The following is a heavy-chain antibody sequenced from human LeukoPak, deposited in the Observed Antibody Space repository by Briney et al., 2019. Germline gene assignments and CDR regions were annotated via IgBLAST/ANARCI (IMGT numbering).Heavy chain of an antibody. J-gene: IGHJ5*02. V-gene: IGHV5-51*01. CDR2: IYPGDSDT. D-gene: IGHD6-13*01. Sequence: GESLKISCKGSGYSFTSYWIGWVRPMPGKGLEWMGIIYPGDSDTRYSPSFQGQVTISADKSICTAYLQWSSLKASDTAMYYCARHVNIAAAGDNWFDPWGQGTLVTVSS. CDR3: ARHVNIAAAGDNWFDP. CDR1: GYSFTSYW.